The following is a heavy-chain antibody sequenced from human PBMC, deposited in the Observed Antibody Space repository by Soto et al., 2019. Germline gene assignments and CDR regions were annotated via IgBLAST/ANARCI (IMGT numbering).Heavy chain of an antibody. J-gene: IGHJ3*02. CDR1: GYTFTGYY. CDR3: ARPVAGHDAFDI. Sequence: VASVKVSCKASGYTFTGYYMHWVRQAPGQGLEWMGWINPNSGGTNYAQKFQGRVTMTRDTSISTAYMELSRLRSDDTAVYYCARPVAGHDAFDIWGQGTMVTVSS. D-gene: IGHD6-19*01. CDR2: INPNSGGT. V-gene: IGHV1-2*02.